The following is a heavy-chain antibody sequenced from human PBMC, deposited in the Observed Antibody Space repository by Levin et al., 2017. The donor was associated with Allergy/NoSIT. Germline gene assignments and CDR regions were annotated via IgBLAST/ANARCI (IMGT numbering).Heavy chain of an antibody. CDR3: ARAPLGESSFDAFDI. Sequence: PGGSLRLSCVASGFTFSSYSMNWVRQAPGKGLEWVSYISSSSSTIYYADSVKGRFTISRDNAKNSLYLQMNSLRAEDTAVYYCARAPLGESSFDAFDIWGQGTMVTVSS. CDR1: GFTFSSYS. D-gene: IGHD3-16*01. V-gene: IGHV3-48*01. J-gene: IGHJ3*02. CDR2: ISSSSSTI.